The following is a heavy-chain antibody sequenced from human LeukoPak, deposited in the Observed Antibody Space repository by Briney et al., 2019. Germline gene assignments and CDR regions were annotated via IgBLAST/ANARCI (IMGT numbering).Heavy chain of an antibody. V-gene: IGHV3-73*01. J-gene: IGHJ4*02. CDR3: TTLTVTTLSRPNFDY. Sequence: PGGSLRLSCAASGFTFSGSAMHWVRQASGKGLEWVCRIRSKANSYATAYAASVKGRFTISRDDSKNTAYLQMNSLKTEDTAVYYCTTLTVTTLSRPNFDYWGQGTLVTVSS. CDR1: GFTFSGSA. CDR2: IRSKANSYAT. D-gene: IGHD4-17*01.